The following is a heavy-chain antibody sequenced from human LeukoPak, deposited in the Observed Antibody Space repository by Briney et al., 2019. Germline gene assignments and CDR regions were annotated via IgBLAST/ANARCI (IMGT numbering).Heavy chain of an antibody. Sequence: ASVKVSCKASGYTFTSYGITWVRQAPGQGLEWLGWISAYSGNTNYAQKLQGRFTITTDTSTRTAYMEMRSLRSDDTAVYYCAILGYCSSTSCLDFEYYYYMDVWGKGTTVTVSS. J-gene: IGHJ6*03. CDR2: ISAYSGNT. CDR1: GYTFTSYG. V-gene: IGHV1-18*01. D-gene: IGHD2-2*01. CDR3: AILGYCSSTSCLDFEYYYYMDV.